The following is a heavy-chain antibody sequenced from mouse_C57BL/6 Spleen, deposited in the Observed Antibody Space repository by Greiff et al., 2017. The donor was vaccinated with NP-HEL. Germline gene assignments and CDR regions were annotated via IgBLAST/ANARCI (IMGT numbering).Heavy chain of an antibody. CDR3: ARVGPITTVVDWYFGV. J-gene: IGHJ1*01. CDR2: IYPGSGNT. CDR1: GYTFTDYY. D-gene: IGHD1-1*01. V-gene: IGHV1-76*01. Sequence: QVQLKESGAELVRPGASVKLSCKASGYTFTDYYINWVKQRPGQGLEWIARIYPGSGNTYYNEKFKGKATLTAEKSSSAAYMQLSSLTSEDSAVYFCARVGPITTVVDWYFGVWGAKAPVSVSS.